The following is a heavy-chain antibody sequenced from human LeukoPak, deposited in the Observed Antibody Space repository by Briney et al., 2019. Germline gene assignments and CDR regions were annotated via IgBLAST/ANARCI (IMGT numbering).Heavy chain of an antibody. CDR1: GFTFSSSW. Sequence: GGSLRLSCAASGFTFSSSWMHWVRQAPGKGLVWVSRITRDGSSTTYADSVKGRFTTSRDNAKNTLYLQMDRLRDDDTAVYYCARDPGYESWSPFWGGMDVWGDGTTVIVSS. D-gene: IGHD3-16*01. J-gene: IGHJ6*04. V-gene: IGHV3-74*01. CDR3: ARDPGYESWSPFWGGMDV. CDR2: ITRDGSST.